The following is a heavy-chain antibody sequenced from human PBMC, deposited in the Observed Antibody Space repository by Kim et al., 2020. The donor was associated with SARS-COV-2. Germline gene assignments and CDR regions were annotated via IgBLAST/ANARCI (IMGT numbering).Heavy chain of an antibody. CDR2: IKSKTDGGTT. Sequence: GGSLRLSCAASGFTFSNAWMSWVRQAPGKGLEWVGRIKSKTDGGTTDYAAPVKGRFTISRDDSKNTLYLQMNSLKTEDTAVYYCTTDPRYCSGGSCYFVVVYWGQGTLVTVSS. V-gene: IGHV3-15*01. CDR3: TTDPRYCSGGSCYFVVVY. D-gene: IGHD2-15*01. CDR1: GFTFSNAW. J-gene: IGHJ4*02.